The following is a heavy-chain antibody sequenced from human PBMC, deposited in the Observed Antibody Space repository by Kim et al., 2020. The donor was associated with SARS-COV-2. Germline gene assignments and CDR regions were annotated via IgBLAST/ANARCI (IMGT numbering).Heavy chain of an antibody. Sequence: GGSLRLSCAASGFTFSSYAMSWVRQAPGKGLEWVSAISGSGGSTYYADSVKGRFTISRDNSKNTLYLQMNSLRAEDTAVYYCAKALDQDNWNYPPEYYFDYWGQGTLVTVSS. CDR3: AKALDQDNWNYPPEYYFDY. CDR2: ISGSGGST. D-gene: IGHD1-7*01. CDR1: GFTFSSYA. J-gene: IGHJ4*02. V-gene: IGHV3-23*01.